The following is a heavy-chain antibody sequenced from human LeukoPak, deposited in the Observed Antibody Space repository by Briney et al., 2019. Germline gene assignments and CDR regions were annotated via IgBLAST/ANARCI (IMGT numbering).Heavy chain of an antibody. CDR3: ARVHHYSGYDFFDY. CDR2: LFTTVKA. D-gene: IGHD5-12*01. J-gene: IGHJ4*02. Sequence: SETLSLTCTVAGGSISDYYWTWIRQPAGGGLEWIGRLFTTVKANYNPSLKSRVTMSVDTSKNQFSLRLTSVTAADTAVYYCARVHHYSGYDFFDYWGQGTLVTVSS. V-gene: IGHV4-4*07. CDR1: GGSISDYY.